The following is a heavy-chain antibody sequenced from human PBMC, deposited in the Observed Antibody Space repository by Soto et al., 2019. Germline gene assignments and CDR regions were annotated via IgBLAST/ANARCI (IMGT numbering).Heavy chain of an antibody. D-gene: IGHD1-26*01. CDR1: GFTFSSYW. J-gene: IGHJ6*02. CDR3: ARNWREDYYGMDV. Sequence: GGSLRLSCAASGFTFSSYWMSWVRQAPGKGVEWVANIKQDGSEIYYVDSVKGRFTISRDNAKNSLYLQMSGLRAEDTAVYYCARNWREDYYGMDVWGQGTTVTVSS. CDR2: IKQDGSEI. V-gene: IGHV3-7*03.